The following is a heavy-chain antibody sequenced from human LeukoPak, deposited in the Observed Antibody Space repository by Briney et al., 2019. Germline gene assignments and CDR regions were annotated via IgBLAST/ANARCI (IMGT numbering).Heavy chain of an antibody. CDR1: GYTLTELS. Sequence: ASVKVSCKVSGYTLTELSMHWVRQAPGKGLEWMGGFDPEDGETIYAQKFQGRVTITADESTSTAYMELSSLRSEDTAVYYCARDPPWLGYHYFDYWGQGTLVTVSS. V-gene: IGHV1-24*01. CDR3: ARDPPWLGYHYFDY. D-gene: IGHD3-9*01. CDR2: FDPEDGET. J-gene: IGHJ4*02.